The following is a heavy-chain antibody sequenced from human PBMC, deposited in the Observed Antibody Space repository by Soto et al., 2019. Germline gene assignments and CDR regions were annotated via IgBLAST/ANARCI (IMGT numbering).Heavy chain of an antibody. J-gene: IGHJ3*02. CDR1: GGTFSSYT. Sequence: SVKVSCKASGGTFSSYTISWVRQAPGQGLEWMRRIIPILGIANYAQKFQGRVTITADKSTSTAYMELSSLRSEDTAVYYCAKPGTGYCSSTSCVDDAFDIWGQGTMVTVSS. CDR2: IIPILGIA. V-gene: IGHV1-69*02. CDR3: AKPGTGYCSSTSCVDDAFDI. D-gene: IGHD2-2*03.